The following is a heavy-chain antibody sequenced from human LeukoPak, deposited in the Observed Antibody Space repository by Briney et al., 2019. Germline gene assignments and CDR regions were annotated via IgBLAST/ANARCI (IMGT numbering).Heavy chain of an antibody. D-gene: IGHD4-17*01. Sequence: PGGSLRLSCAASEFTVSSNYMSWVRQASGKGLEWVSIIYSAGTTYYADSLKGRFTISRDNSKNTLYLQMNSLRAEDTAVYYCAREVLSSGDHFDYWGQGTLVTVSS. CDR2: IYSAGTT. V-gene: IGHV3-66*01. J-gene: IGHJ4*02. CDR1: EFTVSSNY. CDR3: AREVLSSGDHFDY.